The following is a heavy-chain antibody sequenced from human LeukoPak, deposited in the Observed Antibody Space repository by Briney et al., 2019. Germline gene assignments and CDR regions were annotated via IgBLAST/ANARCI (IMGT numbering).Heavy chain of an antibody. J-gene: IGHJ4*02. D-gene: IGHD4-17*01. V-gene: IGHV4-34*01. CDR2: INHSGST. CDR1: GGSFSGYY. CDR3: AREGNYGDYAASSDFDY. Sequence: SETLSLTCAVYGGSFSGYYWSWIRQPPGKGLEWIGEINHSGSTNYNPSLKSRVTISVDTSKNQFSLKLSSVTAADTAVYYCAREGNYGDYAASSDFDYWGQGTLVTVSS.